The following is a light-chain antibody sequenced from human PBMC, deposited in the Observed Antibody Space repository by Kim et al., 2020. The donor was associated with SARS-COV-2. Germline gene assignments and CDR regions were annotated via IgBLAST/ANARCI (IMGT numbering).Light chain of an antibody. Sequence: QSALTQPASVSGSPGQSITISCTGTSSDVGRSTYVSWYQQHPGKAPKLMIFDVSNRPSGVSNRFSGSKSGNTASLTISGLQADDEADYYCSSYASSTTLFGGGTQLTVL. CDR3: SSYASSTTL. CDR1: SSDVGRSTY. CDR2: DVS. J-gene: IGLJ2*01. V-gene: IGLV2-14*03.